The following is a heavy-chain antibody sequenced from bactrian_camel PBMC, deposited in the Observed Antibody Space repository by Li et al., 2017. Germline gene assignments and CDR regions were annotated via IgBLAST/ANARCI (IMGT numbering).Heavy chain of an antibody. J-gene: IGHJ4*01. D-gene: IGHD2*01. CDR1: GYSRSTYC. CDR2: FATDSGST. Sequence: HVQLVESGGGSVQAGGPLRLSCVASGYSRSTYCMAWFRQAPGKEREGVAAFATDSGSTYYADAVKGRFTISQDSAKNTLRLLMNNLKPEDTAMYYCAAAPGYRSNPLKFLPTDYWGQGTQVTV. V-gene: IGHV3S1*01. CDR3: AAAPGYRSNPLKFLPTDY.